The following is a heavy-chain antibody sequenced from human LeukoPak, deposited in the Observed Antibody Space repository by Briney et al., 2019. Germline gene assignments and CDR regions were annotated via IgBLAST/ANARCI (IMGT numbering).Heavy chain of an antibody. D-gene: IGHD3-9*01. J-gene: IGHJ5*02. CDR3: ARLTGYSSESWFDP. V-gene: IGHV4-34*01. Sequence: SETLSLTRAVYGGSFGGYYWSWIRQPPGKGLEWIGEINHSGSTNYNPSLKSRVTISVDTSKNQFSLKLSSVTAADTAVYYCARLTGYSSESWFDPWGQGTLVTVSS. CDR1: GGSFGGYY. CDR2: INHSGST.